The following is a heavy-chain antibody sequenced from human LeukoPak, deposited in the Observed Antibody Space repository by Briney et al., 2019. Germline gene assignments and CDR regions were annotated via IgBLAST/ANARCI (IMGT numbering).Heavy chain of an antibody. V-gene: IGHV4-31*03. J-gene: IGHJ4*02. D-gene: IGHD2-2*02. CDR2: IYYSGST. CDR3: ASVTAIKNNDY. CDR1: GGSISSGGYY. Sequence: SQTLSLTCTVSGGSISSGGYYWSWIRQHPGKVLELIGYIYYSGSTYYNPSLKSRVTISVDTSKNQFSLTLSSVTAADTAVYYCASVTAIKNNDYWGQGTLVTVSS.